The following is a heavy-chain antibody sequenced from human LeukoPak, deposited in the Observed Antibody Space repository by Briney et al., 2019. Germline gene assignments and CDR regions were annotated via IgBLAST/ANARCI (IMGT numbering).Heavy chain of an antibody. CDR3: AKGRAGFSYGYGIDY. CDR2: ISGRDDSA. V-gene: IGHV3-23*01. Sequence: GGSLRLSCAASGFTFSSYAMSWVRQAPGKGLEWVSTISGRDDSAYYADSVKGRFTISRDNSKNTLCLQVNSLRAEDTAVYYCAKGRAGFSYGYGIDYWGQGTLVTVSS. CDR1: GFTFSSYA. J-gene: IGHJ4*02. D-gene: IGHD5-18*01.